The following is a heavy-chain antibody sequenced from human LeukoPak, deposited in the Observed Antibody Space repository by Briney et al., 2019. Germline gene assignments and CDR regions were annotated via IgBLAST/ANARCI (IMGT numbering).Heavy chain of an antibody. CDR3: ARGDTAMALYHFDY. J-gene: IGHJ4*02. D-gene: IGHD5-18*01. CDR2: IIPICGTA. V-gene: IGHV1-69*06. CDR1: GGTFSSYA. Sequence: SVKVSCKASGGTFSSYAISWVRQAPGQGLEWMGGIIPICGTANYAQKFQGRVTITADKSTSTAYMELSSLRSEDTAVYYCARGDTAMALYHFDYWGQGTLVTVSS.